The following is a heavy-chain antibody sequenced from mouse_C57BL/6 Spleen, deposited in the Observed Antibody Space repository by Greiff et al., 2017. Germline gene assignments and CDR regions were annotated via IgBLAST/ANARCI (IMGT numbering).Heavy chain of an antibody. CDR1: GYAFSSYW. CDR2: IYPGDGDT. J-gene: IGHJ1*03. Sequence: LQQSGASVKISCKASGYAFSSYWMNWVKQRPGKGLEWIGQIYPGDGDTNYNGKFKGNATLTADKSSSTAYMQLSSLTSEDSAVYFCSRAPLLLLRLPGYFDVWGTGTTVTVSS. V-gene: IGHV1-80*01. CDR3: SRAPLLLLRLPGYFDV. D-gene: IGHD1-1*01.